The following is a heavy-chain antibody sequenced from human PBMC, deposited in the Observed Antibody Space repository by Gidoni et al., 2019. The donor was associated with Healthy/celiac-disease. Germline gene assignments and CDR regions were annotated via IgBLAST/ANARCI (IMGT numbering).Heavy chain of an antibody. D-gene: IGHD6-19*01. J-gene: IGHJ5*02. CDR3: AREGIAVAGTVGWFDP. Sequence: EVQLVESGGGLVKPGGSLRLSCAASGFTFSSYSMNWVRQAPGKGLEWVSSISSSSSYIYYADSVKGRFTISRDNAKNSLYLQMNSLRAEDTAVYYCAREGIAVAGTVGWFDPWGQGTLVTVSS. CDR2: ISSSSSYI. CDR1: GFTFSSYS. V-gene: IGHV3-21*01.